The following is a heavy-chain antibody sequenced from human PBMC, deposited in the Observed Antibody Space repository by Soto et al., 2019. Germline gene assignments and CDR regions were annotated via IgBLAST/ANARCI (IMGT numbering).Heavy chain of an antibody. CDR2: ISYDGSNK. CDR3: AKDKQVDVVVVAATQGGAFDY. J-gene: IGHJ4*02. CDR1: GFTFSSYG. V-gene: IGHV3-30*18. Sequence: GGSLRLSCAASGFTFSSYGMHWVRQAPGKGLEWVAVISYDGSNKYYADSVKGRFTISRDNSKNTLYLQMNSLRAEDTAVYYCAKDKQVDVVVVAATQGGAFDYWGQGTLVTVSS. D-gene: IGHD2-15*01.